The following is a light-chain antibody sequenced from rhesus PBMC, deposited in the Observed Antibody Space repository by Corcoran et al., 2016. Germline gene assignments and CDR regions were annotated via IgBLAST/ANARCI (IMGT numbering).Light chain of an antibody. Sequence: EILLTQSPATLSLSPGERVTLSCRASQSVSSNLAWYAQKPGQSPRPLIYHGSNGATGVPDRFSGSGSGTDFTLTITSLEAEDLGVYYCQQYNNWLTFGGGTRV. CDR2: HGS. CDR3: QQYNNWLT. J-gene: IGKJ4*01. V-gene: IGKV3-35*01. CDR1: QSVSSN.